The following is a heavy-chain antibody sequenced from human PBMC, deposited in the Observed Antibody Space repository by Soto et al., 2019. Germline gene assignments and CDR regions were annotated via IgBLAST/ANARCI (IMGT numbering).Heavy chain of an antibody. CDR1: GFAVSSKY. CDR3: VQTTGWSGFYC. Sequence: EVQLVESGGGLIQPGGSLRLSCAASGFAVSSKYMTWVRQAPGKGLDWVSVIYGDGTTYYADSVKGRFTISRATSKNTLYLQMKRLRTEGTAVYYWVQTTGWSGFYCWGHGPLVTVSS. J-gene: IGHJ4*01. CDR2: IYGDGTT. D-gene: IGHD6-19*01. V-gene: IGHV3-53*01.